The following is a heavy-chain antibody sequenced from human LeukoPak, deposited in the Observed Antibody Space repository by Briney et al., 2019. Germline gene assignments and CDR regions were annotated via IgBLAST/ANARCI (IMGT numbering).Heavy chain of an antibody. CDR3: ARGWRSRCYYDSSGYPYYDAFDI. Sequence: ASVKVSCKASGYTFTSYYMHWVRQAPGQGLEWMGIINPSGGSTSYAQKFQGRVTMTRDMSTSTVYMELSSLRSEDTAVYYCARGWRSRCYYDSSGYPYYDAFDIWGQGTMVTVSS. CDR1: GYTFTSYY. V-gene: IGHV1-46*01. D-gene: IGHD3-22*01. J-gene: IGHJ3*02. CDR2: INPSGGST.